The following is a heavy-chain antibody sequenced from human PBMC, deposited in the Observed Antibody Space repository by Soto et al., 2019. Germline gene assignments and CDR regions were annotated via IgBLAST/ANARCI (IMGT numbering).Heavy chain of an antibody. V-gene: IGHV3-15*01. CDR3: IGTYSGSSMRFDY. Sequence: EVQLVESGGGLVKPGGSLRLSGAASGFTFSNAWMTWVRQAPGKGVEWVGRVKSKPDGGTIDYAAPVKDRFTISRDDSKNTLYLQMNSLKTEDTAVYYCIGTYSGSSMRFDYWGQGTLVTVSS. J-gene: IGHJ4*02. CDR2: VKSKPDGGTI. CDR1: GFTFSNAW. D-gene: IGHD5-12*01.